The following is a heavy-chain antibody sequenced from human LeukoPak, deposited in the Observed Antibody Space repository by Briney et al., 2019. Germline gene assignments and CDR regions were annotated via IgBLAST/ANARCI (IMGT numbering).Heavy chain of an antibody. J-gene: IGHJ4*02. CDR2: ISSSGSTV. CDR3: ARTTLRYFDWLLLASYYFDY. V-gene: IGHV3-48*03. CDR1: GFTFSSYE. D-gene: IGHD3-9*01. Sequence: GGSLRLSCAASGFTFSSYEMNWVRQAPGKGLEWVSYISSSGSTVYYADSVKGRFTTSRDNAKNSLYLQMNSLRAEDTAVYYCARTTLRYFDWLLLASYYFDYWGRGTLVTVSS.